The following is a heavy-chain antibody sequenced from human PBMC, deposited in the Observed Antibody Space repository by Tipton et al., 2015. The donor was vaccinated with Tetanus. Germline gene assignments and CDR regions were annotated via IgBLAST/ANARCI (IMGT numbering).Heavy chain of an antibody. D-gene: IGHD6-19*01. CDR2: INHSGST. CDR3: VRSRIAVARYFDL. Sequence: TLSLTCAVSGGSFSGFYWSWIRQPPGKGLEWTGEINHSGSTSYNPSLQSRITMSFDKSKNQFSLRLTSVTAADTAIYYCVRSRIAVARYFDLWGRGTLVTVSS. J-gene: IGHJ2*01. CDR1: GGSFSGFY. V-gene: IGHV4-34*01.